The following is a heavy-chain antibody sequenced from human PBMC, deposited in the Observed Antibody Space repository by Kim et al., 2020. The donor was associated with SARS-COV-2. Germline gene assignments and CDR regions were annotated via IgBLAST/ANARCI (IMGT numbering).Heavy chain of an antibody. V-gene: IGHV3-30*18. CDR1: GFTFSSYG. J-gene: IGHJ4*02. CDR3: AKALPYLYYFDY. CDR2: ISYDGSNK. Sequence: GGSLRLSCAASGFTFSSYGMHWVRQAPGKGLEWVAVISYDGSNKYYADSVKGRFTISRDNSKNTLYLQMNSLRAEDTAVYYCAKALPYLYYFDYWGQGTLVTVSS.